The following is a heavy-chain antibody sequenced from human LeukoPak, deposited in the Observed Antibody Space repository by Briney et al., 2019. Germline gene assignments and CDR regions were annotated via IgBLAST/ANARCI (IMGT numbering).Heavy chain of an antibody. Sequence: KAGESLQISCKGSGYIFTSYWIGWVRQLPGKGLEWMGIIYPGDSDTRYSPSFQGQVTISADKSISTAYLQWSSLKASDTAMYYCARHLGDGYNSGYYYYYGMDVWGQGTTVTVSS. D-gene: IGHD5-24*01. V-gene: IGHV5-51*01. CDR1: GYIFTSYW. J-gene: IGHJ6*02. CDR2: IYPGDSDT. CDR3: ARHLGDGYNSGYYYYYGMDV.